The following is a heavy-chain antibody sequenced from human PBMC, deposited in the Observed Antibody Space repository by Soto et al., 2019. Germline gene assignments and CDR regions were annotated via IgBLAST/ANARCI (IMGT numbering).Heavy chain of an antibody. CDR3: AKSRTTTTSCYGS. CDR1: GFTFSSYA. J-gene: IGHJ5*02. D-gene: IGHD2-2*01. CDR2: ISASGGDT. Sequence: EVHLLESGGGLVQPGGSLRLSCAASGFTFSSYAMTWVRRAPGKGLEWVSAISASGGDTFYADSVKGRFIISRDSSKNTLYLQMNSLRVEDTAVYYCAKSRTTTTSCYGSWGQGTLVTVSS. V-gene: IGHV3-23*01.